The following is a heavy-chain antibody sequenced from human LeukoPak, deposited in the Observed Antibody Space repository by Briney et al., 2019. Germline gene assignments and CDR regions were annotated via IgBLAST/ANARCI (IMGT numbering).Heavy chain of an antibody. Sequence: GGSLRLSCAASGFTFSSYAMHWVRQAPGKGLEWVAVISYDGSNKYYADSVKGRFTISRDNSKNTLYLQMNSLRAEDTAVYYCSRDLGIAAAGILYYFDYFFHVTLVTVYS. V-gene: IGHV3-30*04. CDR2: ISYDGSNK. CDR3: SRDLGIAAAGILYYFDY. CDR1: GFTFSSYA. D-gene: IGHD6-13*01. J-gene: IGHJ4*01.